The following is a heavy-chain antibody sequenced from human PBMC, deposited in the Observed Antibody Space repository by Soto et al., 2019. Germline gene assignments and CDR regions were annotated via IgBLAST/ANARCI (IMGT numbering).Heavy chain of an antibody. V-gene: IGHV5-51*01. Sequence: GESLKICCKGSGYSFTSYWIGWVRQMPGKGLEWMGIIYPGDSDTRYSPSFQGQVTISADKSISTAYLQWSSLKASDTAMYYCARFFRDYYDSSGYLWYWGQGNLVTVSS. D-gene: IGHD3-22*01. CDR1: GYSFTSYW. J-gene: IGHJ4*02. CDR3: ARFFRDYYDSSGYLWY. CDR2: IYPGDSDT.